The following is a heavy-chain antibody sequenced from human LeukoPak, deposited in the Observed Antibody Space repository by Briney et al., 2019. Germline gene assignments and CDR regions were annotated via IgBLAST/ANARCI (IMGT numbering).Heavy chain of an antibody. CDR1: GFTVSSNY. Sequence: GGSLRLSCAASGFTVSSNYISWVRQAPGKGLEWVSVIYRGGGTNYADSVKGRFTVSRDNSKNTLYLQMNSLRAEDTAVYYCARGGARQQLVENYFDYWGQGTLVTVSS. CDR2: IYRGGGT. CDR3: ARGGARQQLVENYFDY. D-gene: IGHD6-13*01. J-gene: IGHJ4*02. V-gene: IGHV3-53*01.